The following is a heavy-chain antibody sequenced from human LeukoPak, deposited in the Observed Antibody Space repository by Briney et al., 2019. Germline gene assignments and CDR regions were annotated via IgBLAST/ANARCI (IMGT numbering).Heavy chain of an antibody. J-gene: IGHJ5*02. D-gene: IGHD4-17*01. CDR2: INSDGSST. V-gene: IGHV3-74*01. CDR1: GFTFSSYW. Sequence: GGSLRLSCAASGFTFSSYWMHWVRQAPGKGLVWVSRINSDGSSTSYADSVKGRFTISRDNAKNTLYLQMNSLRAEDTAVYYCARADYGDNGGWFDPWGQGTLVTVSS. CDR3: ARADYGDNGGWFDP.